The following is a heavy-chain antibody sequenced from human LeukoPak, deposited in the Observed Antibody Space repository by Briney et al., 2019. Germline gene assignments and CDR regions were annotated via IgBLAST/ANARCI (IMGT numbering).Heavy chain of an antibody. CDR2: IYYSGST. D-gene: IGHD1-1*01. J-gene: IGHJ4*02. Sequence: SETLSLTCTVSGGSISSYYWSWIRQPPGKGLEWIGYIYYSGSTNYNPSLKSRVIISVDTSKNQVSLKLSSVTAADTALYYCARGNADYLDNWGQGTLVTVSS. CDR3: ARGNADYLDN. CDR1: GGSISSYY. V-gene: IGHV4-59*01.